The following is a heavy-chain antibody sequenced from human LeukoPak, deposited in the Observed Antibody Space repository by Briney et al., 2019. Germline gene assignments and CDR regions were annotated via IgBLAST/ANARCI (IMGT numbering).Heavy chain of an antibody. Sequence: GGSLRLSCAASGFTFSSYWMSWVRQAPGKGLEWVANIKQDGSEKYYADSVKGRFTISRDSAKNSLYLQMNSLRAEDTAVYYCARDPHPNYYDSSGYYFSGWGQGTMVTVSS. D-gene: IGHD3-22*01. V-gene: IGHV3-7*01. CDR2: IKQDGSEK. CDR1: GFTFSSYW. CDR3: ARDPHPNYYDSSGYYFSG. J-gene: IGHJ3*01.